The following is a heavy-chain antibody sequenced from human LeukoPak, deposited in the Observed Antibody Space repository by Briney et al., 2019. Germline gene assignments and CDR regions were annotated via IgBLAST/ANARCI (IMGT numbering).Heavy chain of an antibody. D-gene: IGHD5-18*01. CDR3: ARGTPERGYSYGYSGAFDI. Sequence: GGSLRLSCAASGFTFSSYAMHWVRQAPGKGLEWVAVISYDGSNKYYADPVKGRFTISRDNSENTLYLQMNSLRAEDTAVYYCARGTPERGYSYGYSGAFDIWGQGTMVTVSS. V-gene: IGHV3-30-3*01. J-gene: IGHJ3*02. CDR1: GFTFSSYA. CDR2: ISYDGSNK.